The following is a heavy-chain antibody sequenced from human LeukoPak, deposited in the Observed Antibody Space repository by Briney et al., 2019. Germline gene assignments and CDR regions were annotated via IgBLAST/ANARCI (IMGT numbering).Heavy chain of an antibody. Sequence: SQTLSLTCAISRDSVSSNSAAWNWIRQSPSRGLEWLGRTYHRSKWYNDYAVSVKSRITINPDTSKNQFSLQLNSVTPEDTAVYYCARAEYSSGWSCPERYWGQGTLVTVSS. CDR1: RDSVSSNSAA. D-gene: IGHD6-19*01. CDR2: TYHRSKWYN. V-gene: IGHV6-1*01. J-gene: IGHJ4*02. CDR3: ARAEYSSGWSCPERY.